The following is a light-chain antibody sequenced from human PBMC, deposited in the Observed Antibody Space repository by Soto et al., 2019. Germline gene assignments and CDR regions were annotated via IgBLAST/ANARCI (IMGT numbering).Light chain of an antibody. J-gene: IGKJ4*01. CDR1: QSLVHSDGNTY. V-gene: IGKV2-30*02. CDR2: KVS. Sequence: DVVMTQSPLSLPVTLGQPASISCRSSQSLVHSDGNTYLNWFQQSPGQSPRRLIYKVSYRDSGGPERFSGSGSGTDFTLKISRVEAEDVVPSYCMQSTHWPPLTLGGGTKVESK. CDR3: MQSTHWPPLT.